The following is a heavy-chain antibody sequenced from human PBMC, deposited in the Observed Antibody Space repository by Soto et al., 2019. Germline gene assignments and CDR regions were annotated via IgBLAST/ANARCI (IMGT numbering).Heavy chain of an antibody. Sequence: SGPTLVNPTQTLTLTCTFSGFSLSTSGMCVSWIRQPPGKALEWLSLIDWDDDKYYSTSLKTRLTISKDTSKNQVVLTMTNMDPVDTATYYCARIPYDSSGYYRSYYYYYGMDVWGQGTTVTVSS. D-gene: IGHD3-22*01. V-gene: IGHV2-70*01. CDR1: GFSLSTSGMC. CDR3: ARIPYDSSGYYRSYYYYYGMDV. J-gene: IGHJ6*02. CDR2: IDWDDDK.